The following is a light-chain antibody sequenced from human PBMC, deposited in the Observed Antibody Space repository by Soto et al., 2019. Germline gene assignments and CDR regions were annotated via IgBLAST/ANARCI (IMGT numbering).Light chain of an antibody. Sequence: DIQLTQSPSFLSASVGDRVTITCRASQGISSYLAWYQQQPGKAPQLLIYAAYSFQSGVPSRFSGSGSGTEFTLTISSLQPEDFATYFCQQLHTYPLTFGGGTTVAIK. CDR2: AAY. J-gene: IGKJ4*01. CDR3: QQLHTYPLT. CDR1: QGISSY. V-gene: IGKV1-9*01.